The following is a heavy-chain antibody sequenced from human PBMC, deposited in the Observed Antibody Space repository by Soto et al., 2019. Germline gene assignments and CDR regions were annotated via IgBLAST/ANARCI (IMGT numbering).Heavy chain of an antibody. Sequence: EVQLLESGGGLVQPGGSLRLSCAASGFTFSSYAMSWVRQAPGKGLEWVSAISGSGGSTYYADSVKGRFTISRDNSKKTLYLQMTSLRAEDTAVYYCAKLGTYYYGSGSLIWGQGTLVTVSS. V-gene: IGHV3-23*01. J-gene: IGHJ4*02. CDR1: GFTFSSYA. CDR3: AKLGTYYYGSGSLI. D-gene: IGHD3-10*01. CDR2: ISGSGGST.